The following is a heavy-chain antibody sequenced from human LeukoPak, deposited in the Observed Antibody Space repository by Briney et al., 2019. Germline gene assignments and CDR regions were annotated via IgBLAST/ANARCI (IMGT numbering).Heavy chain of an antibody. V-gene: IGHV3-33*01. CDR2: ICYDGSSK. J-gene: IGHJ4*02. CDR1: GFTFSSYG. Sequence: GWSVRLSCAASGFTFSSYGMHWVRQAPGKGLEWVAVICYDGSSKYYADSVKGRFTISRDNSKNTLYLQMNSLRAEDTAIYYCARGLGKETIGYSSGWRFDYWGQGTLVTVSS. D-gene: IGHD6-19*01. CDR3: ARGLGKETIGYSSGWRFDY.